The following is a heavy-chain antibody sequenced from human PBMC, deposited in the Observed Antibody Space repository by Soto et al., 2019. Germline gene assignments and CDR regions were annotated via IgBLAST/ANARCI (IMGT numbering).Heavy chain of an antibody. CDR2: IIPIFGTA. V-gene: IGHV1-69*12. J-gene: IGHJ4*02. CDR3: ARGIVLVPAAMFDY. Sequence: QVQLVQSGAEVKKPGSSVKVSCKASGGTFSSYAISWVRQAPGQGLEWMGGIIPIFGTANYAQKFQGRVTIADDESTSTVYMELSSLRSVDTAVYYCARGIVLVPAAMFDYWGQGTLVTVSS. CDR1: GGTFSSYA. D-gene: IGHD2-2*01.